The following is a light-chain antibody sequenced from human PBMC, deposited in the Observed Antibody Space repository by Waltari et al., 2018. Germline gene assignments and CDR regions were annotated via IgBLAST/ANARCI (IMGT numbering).Light chain of an antibody. CDR1: HGLLHSNGNTY. Sequence: DIVMTQSPLSLPVTPGEPASISCRSSHGLLHSNGNTYLDWYLQKPGQSPQLLIYLGSNRASGVPDRFSGSESGTDFTLKISRVEAEDVGVYYCMQALQTPLTFGGGTKVEIK. CDR3: MQALQTPLT. V-gene: IGKV2-28*01. CDR2: LGS. J-gene: IGKJ4*01.